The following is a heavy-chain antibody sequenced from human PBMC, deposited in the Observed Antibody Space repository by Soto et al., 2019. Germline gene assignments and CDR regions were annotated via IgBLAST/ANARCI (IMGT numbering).Heavy chain of an antibody. D-gene: IGHD3-10*01. V-gene: IGHV1-18*01. J-gene: IGHJ5*02. CDR1: GYTFTSYG. CDR3: ARDRRRGSGSQDLNWFDP. Sequence: QVQLVQSGAEVKKPGASVKVSCKASGYTFTSYGISWVRQAPGQGLEWMGWISAYNGNTNYAQKLQGRVTMTTDTATSTAYMELRGLRTDDTAVYYCARDRRRGSGSQDLNWFDPWGQGTLVTVSS. CDR2: ISAYNGNT.